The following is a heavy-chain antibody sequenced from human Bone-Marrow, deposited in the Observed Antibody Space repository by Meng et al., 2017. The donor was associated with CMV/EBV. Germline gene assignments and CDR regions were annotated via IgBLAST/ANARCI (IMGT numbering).Heavy chain of an antibody. Sequence: ASVKVSCKASGYTFTSYYMHWVRQAPGQGLEWMGIINPSGGSTSYAQKFQGSVTMTRDTSTSTVYMELSSLRSEDTAVYYCARDIGCSSTSCYSGGTWGQGTLVTVSS. D-gene: IGHD2-2*01. CDR1: GYTFTSYY. V-gene: IGHV1-46*01. CDR2: INPSGGST. CDR3: ARDIGCSSTSCYSGGT. J-gene: IGHJ5*02.